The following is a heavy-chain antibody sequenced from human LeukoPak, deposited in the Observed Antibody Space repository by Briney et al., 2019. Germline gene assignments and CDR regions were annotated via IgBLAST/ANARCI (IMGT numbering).Heavy chain of an antibody. Sequence: GGSLRLSCAASGFTFSSYGMHWVRQAPGKGLEWVAVIWYGGSNKYYADSVKGRFTISRDNSKNTLYLQMNSLKTEDTAVYYCTTLMVATEVFAFDIWGQGTMVTVSS. J-gene: IGHJ3*02. CDR2: IWYGGSNK. CDR3: TTLMVATEVFAFDI. D-gene: IGHD5-12*01. CDR1: GFTFSSYG. V-gene: IGHV3-33*08.